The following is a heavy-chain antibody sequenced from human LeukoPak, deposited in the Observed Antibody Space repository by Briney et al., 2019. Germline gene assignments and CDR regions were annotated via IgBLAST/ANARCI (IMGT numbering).Heavy chain of an antibody. CDR2: INNSGGST. D-gene: IGHD3-10*01. V-gene: IGHV3-23*01. CDR1: GFTFSTYA. CDR3: ARPMDYMDV. Sequence: GGSLRLSCAASGFTFSTYAMSWVRQAPGKGLEWVSTINNSGGSTYYADSVKGRFTISRDNAKNSLYLQMNSLRAEDTAVYYCARPMDYMDVWGKGTTVTISS. J-gene: IGHJ6*03.